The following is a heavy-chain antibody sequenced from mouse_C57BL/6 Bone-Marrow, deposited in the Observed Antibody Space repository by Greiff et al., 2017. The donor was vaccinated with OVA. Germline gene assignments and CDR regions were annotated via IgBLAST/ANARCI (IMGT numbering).Heavy chain of an antibody. CDR1: GYAFSRSW. CDR2: IYPGDGDT. V-gene: IGHV1-82*01. CDR3: ARDGYYLDY. D-gene: IGHD2-3*01. Sequence: VQRVESGPELVKPGASVKISCKASGYAFSRSWMNWVKQRPGKGLEWIGRIYPGDGDTNYNGKFKGKATLTADKSSSTAYMQLSSLTSEDSAVYFCARDGYYLDYWGQGTTLTVSS. J-gene: IGHJ2*01.